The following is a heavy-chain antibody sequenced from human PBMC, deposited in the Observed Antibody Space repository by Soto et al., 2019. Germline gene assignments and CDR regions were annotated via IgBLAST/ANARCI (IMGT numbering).Heavy chain of an antibody. V-gene: IGHV3-64D*06. CDR1: GFTFSSYA. Sequence: PGGSLRLSCSASGFTFSSYAMHWVRQAPGKGLEYVSAISSNGGSTYYADSVKGRFTISRDNSKNTLYLQMSSLRAEDTAVYYCVKGGTTKSPCFDYWGQGTLVTVSS. CDR3: VKGGTTKSPCFDY. J-gene: IGHJ4*02. D-gene: IGHD1-7*01. CDR2: ISSNGGST.